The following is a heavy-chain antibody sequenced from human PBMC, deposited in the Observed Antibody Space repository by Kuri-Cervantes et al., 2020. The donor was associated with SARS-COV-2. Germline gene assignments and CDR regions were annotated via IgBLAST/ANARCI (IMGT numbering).Heavy chain of an antibody. D-gene: IGHD5-18*01. V-gene: IGHV3-23*01. Sequence: GESLKISCAASGFTFSSYAMSWVRQAPGKGLEWVSAISGSGGSTYYADSVKGRFTISRDNSKNTLYLQMNSLRAEDTAVYYCAKVGVSGYSLSAFDYWGQGTLVTVSS. CDR1: GFTFSSYA. CDR2: ISGSGGST. CDR3: AKVGVSGYSLSAFDY. J-gene: IGHJ4*02.